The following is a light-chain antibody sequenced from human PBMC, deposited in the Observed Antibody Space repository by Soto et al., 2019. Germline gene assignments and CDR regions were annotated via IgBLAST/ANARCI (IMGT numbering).Light chain of an antibody. V-gene: IGKV1-5*01. J-gene: IGKJ1*01. CDR1: QTISSW. CDR2: AAS. CDR3: QQYYSYPRT. Sequence: DIQMPQSPSTLSGSVVDRVLIAFRASQTISSWLAWYQQKPGKAPKLLIYAASTLQSGVPSRFSGSGSGTDFTLTISCLQSEDFATYYCQQYYSYPRTFGQGTKVDIK.